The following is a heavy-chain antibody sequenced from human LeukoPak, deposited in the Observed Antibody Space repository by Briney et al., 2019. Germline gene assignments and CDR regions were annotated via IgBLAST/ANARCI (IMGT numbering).Heavy chain of an antibody. Sequence: GASVKVSCKASGYTFTSYGINWVRQATGQGLEWMGWMNPKSGNTGCAQKLQGRVTMTRNNSISTAYMELTSLRSEDTAMYFCARGPSLHTNWVGGRWFDPWGQGTRVTVSS. D-gene: IGHD1-1*01. CDR2: MNPKSGNT. J-gene: IGHJ5*02. V-gene: IGHV1-8*02. CDR1: GYTFTSYG. CDR3: ARGPSLHTNWVGGRWFDP.